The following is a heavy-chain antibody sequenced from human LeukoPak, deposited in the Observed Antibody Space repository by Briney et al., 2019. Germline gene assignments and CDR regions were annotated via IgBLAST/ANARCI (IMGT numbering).Heavy chain of an antibody. CDR3: ASISKVGATIDY. J-gene: IGHJ4*02. D-gene: IGHD1-26*01. Sequence: GASVKVSCKGSGYTFTSYDINWVRQATGQGLEWMGWMNPNSGNTGYAQKFQGRVTMTRNTSISTAYMELSSLRSEDTAVYYCASISKVGATIDYWGQGTLVTVSS. CDR1: GYTFTSYD. V-gene: IGHV1-8*01. CDR2: MNPNSGNT.